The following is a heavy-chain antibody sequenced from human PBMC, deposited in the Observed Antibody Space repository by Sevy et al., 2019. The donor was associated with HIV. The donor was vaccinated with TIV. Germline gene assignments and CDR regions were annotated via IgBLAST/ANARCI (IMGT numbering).Heavy chain of an antibody. J-gene: IGHJ3*02. Sequence: GGSLRLSCAASGFTFSDYYMSWIRQAPGKGLEWVSYISSSGSTIYYADSVKGRFTISRDNAKNSLYLQMNSLRAEETAVYYCARDRATISKDAFDIWGQGTMVTVSS. CDR1: GFTFSDYY. D-gene: IGHD5-12*01. CDR2: ISSSGSTI. CDR3: ARDRATISKDAFDI. V-gene: IGHV3-11*01.